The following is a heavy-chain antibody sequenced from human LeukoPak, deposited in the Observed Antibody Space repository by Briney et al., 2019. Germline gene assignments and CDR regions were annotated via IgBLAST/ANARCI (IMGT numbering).Heavy chain of an antibody. V-gene: IGHV1-69*05. CDR1: GGTFSSYA. D-gene: IGHD5-24*01. J-gene: IGHJ4*02. CDR3: ARSPRWLQSVFDY. Sequence: SVKVSCKASGGTFSSYAISWVRQAPGQGLEWMGGIIPIFGTTNYAQKFQGRVTITTDESTSTAYMELSSLRSEDTAVYYCARSPRWLQSVFDYWGQGTLVTVSS. CDR2: IIPIFGTT.